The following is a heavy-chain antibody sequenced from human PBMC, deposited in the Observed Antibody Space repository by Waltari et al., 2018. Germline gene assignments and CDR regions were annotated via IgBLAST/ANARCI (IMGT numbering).Heavy chain of an antibody. CDR3: ARDRGRGIYLDS. D-gene: IGHD2-15*01. CDR1: GDSMSSGDW. V-gene: IGHV4-4*02. Sequence: QMQLQESGPGLVKPSGTLSLTCTVSGDSMSSGDWWSWVRQPPEKGLEWIGQIQRSGRTTYNPSLESRVTRSIDTSNNHFSLKVTSTTAADTAVYYCARDRGRGIYLDSWGRGTLVTVSP. J-gene: IGHJ4*02. CDR2: IQRSGRT.